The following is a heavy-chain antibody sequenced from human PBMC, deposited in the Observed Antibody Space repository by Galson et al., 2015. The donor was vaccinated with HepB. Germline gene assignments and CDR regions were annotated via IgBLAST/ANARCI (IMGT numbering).Heavy chain of an antibody. CDR3: AKGGGFCTGGSCPYFDS. Sequence: SLRLSCAASGFTFSGFAMSWVRQAPGKGLEWVSAISARGGSTYYADSVKGRFTLSRDNFKKTLYLQMNNLRVDDTAVYYCAKGGGFCTGGSCPYFDSWGQGLLVTVSS. J-gene: IGHJ4*02. CDR2: ISARGGST. D-gene: IGHD2-15*01. CDR1: GFTFSGFA. V-gene: IGHV3-23*01.